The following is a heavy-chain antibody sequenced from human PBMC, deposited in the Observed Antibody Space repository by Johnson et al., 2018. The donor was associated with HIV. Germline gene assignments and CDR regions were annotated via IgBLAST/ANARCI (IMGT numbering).Heavy chain of an antibody. V-gene: IGHV3-66*03. CDR1: GFTVSSNY. CDR2: IYSGGST. CDR3: ASDARPSAVAILEIVVARGSFDI. D-gene: IGHD2-21*01. J-gene: IGHJ3*02. Sequence: VQLVESGGGLIQPGGSLRLSCAASGFTVSSNYMSWVRQAPGKGLEWVSVIYSGGSTYYADSVKGRFTISRDNSKNTRYLQRNSLRAEDTAVYYCASDARPSAVAILEIVVARGSFDIWGQGTMVTVSS.